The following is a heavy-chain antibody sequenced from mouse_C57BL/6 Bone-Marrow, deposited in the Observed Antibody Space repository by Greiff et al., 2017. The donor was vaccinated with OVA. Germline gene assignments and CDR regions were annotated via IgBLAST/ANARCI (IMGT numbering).Heavy chain of an antibody. D-gene: IGHD4-1*01. J-gene: IGHJ4*01. CDR3: ARDWDAMDY. Sequence: QVQLQPSWAELVRPGSSVTLSCKASGYTFTSYCMDWVKQRPGQGLEWICNIYPSDSETHYNQKFKDKATLTVDKSSSTDYMQRSSLTSEDSAVYYCARDWDAMDYWGQGTSVTVSS. CDR2: IYPSDSET. CDR1: GYTFTSYC. V-gene: IGHV1-61*01.